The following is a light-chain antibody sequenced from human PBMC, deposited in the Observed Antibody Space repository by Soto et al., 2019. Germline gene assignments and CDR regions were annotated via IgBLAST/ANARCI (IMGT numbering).Light chain of an antibody. V-gene: IGKV3-15*01. CDR3: QQYNSYPWT. Sequence: EIVMTQSPATLSVSPGERATLSCRASQSVSGNLAWYQHKPGQAPRLLIYGASTRATGIPARFSGSGSGTEFTLTISSLQSEDFATYCCQQYNSYPWTFGQGTKVEIK. CDR1: QSVSGN. J-gene: IGKJ1*01. CDR2: GAS.